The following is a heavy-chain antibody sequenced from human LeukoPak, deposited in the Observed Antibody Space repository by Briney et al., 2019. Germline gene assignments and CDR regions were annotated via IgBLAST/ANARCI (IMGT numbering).Heavy chain of an antibody. J-gene: IGHJ4*02. CDR2: VYSDGTT. Sequence: GGSLRLSCAASGFTVSSDYMSRVRQAPGKGLEWVSIVYSDGTTYYADSVKGRFSVSRDISKNTMSVQMNGLRPEDTAVYYCARVNYAGGFDYWGQGTLVTVSS. D-gene: IGHD1-7*01. CDR1: GFTVSSDY. V-gene: IGHV3-66*02. CDR3: ARVNYAGGFDY.